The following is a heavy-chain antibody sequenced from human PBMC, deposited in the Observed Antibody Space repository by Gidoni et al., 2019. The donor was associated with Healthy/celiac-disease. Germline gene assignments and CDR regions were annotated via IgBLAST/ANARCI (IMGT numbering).Heavy chain of an antibody. CDR3: ARAPHGYSNYVDAFDI. CDR1: GGSISSGGYY. Sequence: QVQLQESSPGLVKPSQTLSLTCTVSGGSISSGGYYWSWIRQHPGKGLEWIGYIYSSGSTYYNPSLKSRVTISVDTSKTQFSLKLSSVTAADTAVYYCARAPHGYSNYVDAFDIWGQGTMVTVSS. V-gene: IGHV4-31*03. J-gene: IGHJ3*02. D-gene: IGHD4-4*01. CDR2: IYSSGST.